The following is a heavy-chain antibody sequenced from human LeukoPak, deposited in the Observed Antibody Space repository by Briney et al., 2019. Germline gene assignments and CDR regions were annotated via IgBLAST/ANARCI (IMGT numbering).Heavy chain of an antibody. CDR1: GGSVSPYY. Sequence: KASETLSLTCTLSGGSVSPYYWSWIRQPPGKGLEWVGYIYYIGNTNYNPSLKSRVTISLDTSKNQFSLKLNSVTAADTAVYYCARIAPYNYGCVDSWGQGPLVTVSS. J-gene: IGHJ4*02. V-gene: IGHV4-59*02. CDR2: IYYIGNT. CDR3: ARIAPYNYGCVDS. D-gene: IGHD5-18*01.